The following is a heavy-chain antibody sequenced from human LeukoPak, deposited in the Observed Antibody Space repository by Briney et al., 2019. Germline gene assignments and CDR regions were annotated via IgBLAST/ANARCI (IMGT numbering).Heavy chain of an antibody. Sequence: SETLSLTCTVSGGSISSSSYYWGWIRQPPGTGMEWIGSIYYSGRTYDNPSLKSRVTISVETSKNEFSLKLSSVTAADTAVYYCARSMVRGVDWFDPWGQGTLVTVSS. CDR1: GGSISSSSYY. CDR3: ARSMVRGVDWFDP. J-gene: IGHJ5*02. D-gene: IGHD3-10*01. CDR2: IYYSGRT. V-gene: IGHV4-39*01.